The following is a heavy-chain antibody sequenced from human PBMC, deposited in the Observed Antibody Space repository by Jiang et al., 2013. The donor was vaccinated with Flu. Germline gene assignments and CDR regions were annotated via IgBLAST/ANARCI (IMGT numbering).Heavy chain of an antibody. CDR3: ARGPPRQNYYYAIDV. CDR2: INTNTGIP. CDR1: GYTFTNYA. J-gene: IGHJ6*02. Sequence: QSGSELKQPGASAKVSCKGSGYTFTNYAMHWVRQAPGQGLEWMGWINTNTGIPTYAQGFTGRFVFSLDTSVSTAYLQISSLKAEDIAVYYCARGPPRQNYYYAIDVWGQGTTVTV. V-gene: IGHV7-4-1*02.